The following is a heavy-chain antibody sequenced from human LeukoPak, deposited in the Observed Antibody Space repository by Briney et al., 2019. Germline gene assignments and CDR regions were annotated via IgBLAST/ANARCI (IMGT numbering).Heavy chain of an antibody. Sequence: PGRSLRPSCAASGFTFTSYAMHWGRQGPGKGLGWGAVISYDGSNKYYADSVKGRFTLSRDESRNTVYLQLNNLRAEDTAVYYCAKASWVSDADAVLWGRGTLVTVTS. CDR2: ISYDGSNK. D-gene: IGHD6-13*01. CDR1: GFTFTSYA. V-gene: IGHV3-30*14. J-gene: IGHJ4*02. CDR3: AKASWVSDADAVL.